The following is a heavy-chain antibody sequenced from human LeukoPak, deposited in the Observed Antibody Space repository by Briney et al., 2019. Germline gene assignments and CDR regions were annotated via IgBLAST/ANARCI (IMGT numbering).Heavy chain of an antibody. J-gene: IGHJ4*02. CDR2: ISSSSSYI. CDR3: ARGPGYYDSSGYFDY. CDR1: GFTFSSYS. V-gene: IGHV3-21*01. Sequence: PGGSLRLSCAASGFTFSSYSMNWVRQAPGKGLEWVSSISSSSSYIYYADSVKGRFTISRDNAKTSLYLQMNSLRAEDTAVYYCARGPGYYDSSGYFDYWGQGTLVTVSS. D-gene: IGHD3-22*01.